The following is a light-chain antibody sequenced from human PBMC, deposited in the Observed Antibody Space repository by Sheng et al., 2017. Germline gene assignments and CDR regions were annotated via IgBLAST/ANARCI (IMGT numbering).Light chain of an antibody. CDR2: WAS. CDR3: QQYYSTPWT. CDR1: QSVLHSSNNENY. V-gene: IGKV4-1*01. J-gene: IGKJ1*01. Sequence: DIVMTQSPDSLAVSLGERATINCKSSQSVLHSSNNENYLAWYQQKSRQPPKLLIYWASTRQSGVPDRFSGSGSGTDFTLTISSLQAEDVAVYYCQQYYSTPWTFGQGTKVEIK.